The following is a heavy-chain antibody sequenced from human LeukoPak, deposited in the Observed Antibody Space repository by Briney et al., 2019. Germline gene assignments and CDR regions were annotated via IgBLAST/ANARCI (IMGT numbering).Heavy chain of an antibody. V-gene: IGHV1-69*13. CDR3: ASLGYYDSSNFQH. J-gene: IGHJ1*01. CDR1: GGTFSSYA. D-gene: IGHD3-22*01. CDR2: IIPIFGTA. Sequence: ASVKVSCKASGGTFSSYAISWVRQAPGQGLDWMGGIIPIFGTANYAQKFQGRVTITADESTSTAYMELSSLRSEDTAVYYCASLGYYDSSNFQHWGQGTLVTVSS.